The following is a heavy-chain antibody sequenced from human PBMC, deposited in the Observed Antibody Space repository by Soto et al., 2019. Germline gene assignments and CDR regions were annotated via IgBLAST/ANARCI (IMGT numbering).Heavy chain of an antibody. D-gene: IGHD3-3*01. CDR2: IIPIFGTA. J-gene: IGHJ6*02. CDR3: ARGKSESLLTTHYGMDV. V-gene: IGHV1-69*13. Sequence: SVKVSCKASGGTFSSYSISWVRQAPGQGLEWMGGIIPIFGTANYAQKFQGRVTITADESTSTAYMELSSLRSEDTAVYYCARGKSESLLTTHYGMDVWGQGTTVTVSS. CDR1: GGTFSSYS.